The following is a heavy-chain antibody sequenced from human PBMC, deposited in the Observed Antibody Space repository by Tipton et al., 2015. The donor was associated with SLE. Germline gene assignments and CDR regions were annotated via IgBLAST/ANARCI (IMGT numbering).Heavy chain of an antibody. V-gene: IGHV4-59*08. Sequence: TLSLTCTVSGGSISSYYWSWIWQPPGKGLEWIGYIYYSGSTNYNPSLKSRVTISVDTSKNQFSLKLSSVTAADTAVYYCAGDQYDSSGYYYPPHFDYWGQGTLVTVSS. D-gene: IGHD3-22*01. CDR3: AGDQYDSSGYYYPPHFDY. CDR2: IYYSGST. CDR1: GGSISSYY. J-gene: IGHJ4*02.